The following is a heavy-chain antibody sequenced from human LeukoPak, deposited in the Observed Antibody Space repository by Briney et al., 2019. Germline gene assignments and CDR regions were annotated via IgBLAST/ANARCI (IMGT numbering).Heavy chain of an antibody. CDR1: GYTFTGYY. CDR3: ARDRDCSGGSCHFGWFDP. D-gene: IGHD2-15*01. V-gene: IGHV1-2*06. J-gene: IGHJ5*02. Sequence: ASVKVSCKASGYTFTGYYMHWVRQAPGQGLEWMGRINPNSGGTNYAQKFQGRVTMTRDTSISTAYMELSRLRSDDTAVYYCARDRDCSGGSCHFGWFDPWGQGTLVTVSS. CDR2: INPNSGGT.